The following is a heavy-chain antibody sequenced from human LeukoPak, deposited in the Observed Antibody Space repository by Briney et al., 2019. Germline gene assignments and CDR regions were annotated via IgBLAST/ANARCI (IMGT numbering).Heavy chain of an antibody. V-gene: IGHV4-59*01. CDR3: VRETQGAGHFDY. D-gene: IGHD6-19*01. CDR1: GDSTTGYY. CDR2: VHLSGGT. Sequence: SETLSLTCTVSGDSTTGYYWMWIRQTPEKGLEWIGFVHLSGGTKYNPSLNSRVTISIDPSKNQFSLTVRSVSAADTGVYYCVRETQGAGHFDYWRQGTLVSVSS. J-gene: IGHJ4*02.